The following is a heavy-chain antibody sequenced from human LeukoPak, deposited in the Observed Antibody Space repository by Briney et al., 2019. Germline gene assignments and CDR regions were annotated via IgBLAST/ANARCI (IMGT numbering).Heavy chain of an antibody. D-gene: IGHD3-22*01. V-gene: IGHV4-31*11. CDR2: IYYSGST. CDR3: ARLLYDSSGYGLYYFDY. Sequence: SETLSLTCAVYGGSFSGYYWSWIRQHPGKGLEWIGYIYYSGSTYYNPSLKSRVTISVDTSKNQFSLKLSSVTAADTAVYYCARLLYDSSGYGLYYFDYWGQGTLVTVSS. CDR1: GGSFSGYY. J-gene: IGHJ4*02.